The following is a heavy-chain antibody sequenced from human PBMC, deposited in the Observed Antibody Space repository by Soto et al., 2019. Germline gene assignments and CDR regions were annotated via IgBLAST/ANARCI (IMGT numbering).Heavy chain of an antibody. CDR3: ARDGTYCSSTSCYQYYYYMDV. J-gene: IGHJ6*03. D-gene: IGHD2-2*01. V-gene: IGHV3-11*01. Sequence: GGSLRLSCAASGFTFSDYYMSWIRQAPGKGLEWVSYISSSGSTIYYADSVKGRFTISRDNAKNSLYLQMNSLRAEDTAVYYCARDGTYCSSTSCYQYYYYMDVWGKGTTVTVSS. CDR2: ISSSGSTI. CDR1: GFTFSDYY.